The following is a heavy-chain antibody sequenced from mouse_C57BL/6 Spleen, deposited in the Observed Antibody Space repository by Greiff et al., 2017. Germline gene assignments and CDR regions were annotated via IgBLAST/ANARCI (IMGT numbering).Heavy chain of an antibody. CDR1: GFTFSSSA. CDR2: ISSGGDYI. CDR3: TREDYDYPYYFDY. D-gene: IGHD2-4*01. V-gene: IGHV5-9-1*02. J-gene: IGHJ2*01. Sequence: GLVQPGGSLKLSCAASGFTFSSSAMSWVRQTPEKRLEWVAYISSGGDYIYYADTVKGRFTISRDNARNTLYLQMSSLKSEDTAMYYCTREDYDYPYYFDYWGQGTTLTVSS.